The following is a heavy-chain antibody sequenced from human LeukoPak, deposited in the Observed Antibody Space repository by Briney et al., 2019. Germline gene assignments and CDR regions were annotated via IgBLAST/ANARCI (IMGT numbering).Heavy chain of an antibody. V-gene: IGHV3-11*04. J-gene: IGHJ4*02. Sequence: PGGSLRLSCAASGFTLRDHYMSWIRQAPGKGLEWVSYISNDGTTINYADSVKGRFTVSRDNAKNSVYLQMNSLRVEDTAVYYCVRTARLSDYWGQGTLVTVSS. CDR3: VRTARLSDY. CDR2: ISNDGTTI. CDR1: GFTLRDHY. D-gene: IGHD6-6*01.